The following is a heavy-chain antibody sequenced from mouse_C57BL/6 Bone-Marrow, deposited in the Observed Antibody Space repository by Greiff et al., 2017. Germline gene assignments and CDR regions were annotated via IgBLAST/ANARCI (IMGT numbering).Heavy chain of an antibody. D-gene: IGHD1-1*01. CDR1: GYTFTSYW. CDR3: ARCMPYGSSFDY. CDR2: IDPSDSYT. Sequence: VQLQQPGAELVMPGASVKLSCKASGYTFTSYWMHWVKQRPGQGLEWIGEIDPSDSYTNYNQKFKGKSTLTVDKSSSTAYMQLSSLTSEDSAVYDSARCMPYGSSFDYWGQGTTLTVSS. J-gene: IGHJ2*01. V-gene: IGHV1-69*01.